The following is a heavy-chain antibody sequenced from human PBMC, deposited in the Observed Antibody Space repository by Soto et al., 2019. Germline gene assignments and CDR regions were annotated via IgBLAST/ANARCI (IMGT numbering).Heavy chain of an antibody. CDR3: AGSIAADSDYYYYGMDV. D-gene: IGHD6-13*01. V-gene: IGHV1-2*04. J-gene: IGHJ6*02. CDR1: GYTFTGYY. CDR2: INPNSGGT. Sequence: ASVKVSCKASGYTFTGYYMHWVRQAPGQGLEWMGWINPNSGGTNYAQKFQGWVTMTRDTSISTAYMELSRLRSDDTAVYYCAGSIAADSDYYYYGMDVWGQGTTVTVSS.